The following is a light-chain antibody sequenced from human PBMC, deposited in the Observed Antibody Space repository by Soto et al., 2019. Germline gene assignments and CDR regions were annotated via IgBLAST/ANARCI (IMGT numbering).Light chain of an antibody. CDR3: QQIHTYPIT. CDR2: AAS. CDR1: QGMSSF. V-gene: IGKV1-9*01. J-gene: IGKJ5*01. Sequence: DIQLTQSPSFLSASLGDRVTITCRASQGMSSFLAWYQQKPGKVPKLLIYAASTLQGGVPSRFSGSGSGTQFILTISSLQPEDVATYYCQQIHTYPITFGQGTRLEI.